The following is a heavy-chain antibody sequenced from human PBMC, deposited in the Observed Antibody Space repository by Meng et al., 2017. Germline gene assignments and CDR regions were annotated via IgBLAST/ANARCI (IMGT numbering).Heavy chain of an antibody. V-gene: IGHV4-34*01. D-gene: IGHD6-13*01. J-gene: IGHJ4*02. CDR2: ISNSGTT. CDR3: ARGVRSKIQQLIPGRPTYVDL. CDR1: GGPLRGYY. Sequence: WGAGRCKPRMTRARTCPVYGGPLRGYYGSWVRQPAGSGLGWIGEISNSGTTNYSTSLTSRVTISLDTSKSQFSLKLTSVTGADTAVYFCARGVRSKIQQLIPGRPTYVDLWSQGNLVTVSS.